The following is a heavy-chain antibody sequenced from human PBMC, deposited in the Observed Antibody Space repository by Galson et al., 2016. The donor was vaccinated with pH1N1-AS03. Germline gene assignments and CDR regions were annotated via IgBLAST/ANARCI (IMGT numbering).Heavy chain of an antibody. CDR1: GGTFGSYA. Sequence: SVKVSYKASGGTFGSYAVSWVRQAPGQGLEWMGGIIPIFGTRHYAQRFQGRVTITADESTTTASMELSSLRFEDTAMYYCARDVSGSYGLDYWGQGPRSSSP. CDR3: ARDVSGSYGLDY. CDR2: IIPIFGTR. V-gene: IGHV1-69*13. D-gene: IGHD1-26*01. J-gene: IGHJ6*02.